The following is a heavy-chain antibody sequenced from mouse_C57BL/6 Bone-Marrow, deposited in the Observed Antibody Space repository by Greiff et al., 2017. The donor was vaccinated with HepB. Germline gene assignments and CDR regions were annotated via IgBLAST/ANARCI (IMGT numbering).Heavy chain of an antibody. CDR1: EYEFPSHD. J-gene: IGHJ1*03. Sequence: EVQLMESGGGLVQPGASLKLSCESNEYEFPSHDLSWVRKTPEKRLELVSAINSDGGSTYYPDTMERRFIISRDNTKKTLYLQMSSLRSEDTALYYCARLYSNWYFDVWGTGTTVTVSS. D-gene: IGHD2-5*01. V-gene: IGHV5-2*01. CDR3: ARLYSNWYFDV. CDR2: INSDGGST.